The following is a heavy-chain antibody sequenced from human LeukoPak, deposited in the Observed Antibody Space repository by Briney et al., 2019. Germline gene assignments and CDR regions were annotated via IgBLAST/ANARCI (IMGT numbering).Heavy chain of an antibody. V-gene: IGHV4-59*01. Sequence: SETLSLTCTVSGGSISSYYWSWIRQPPGKGLEWIGYIYYSGSTNYNPSLKSRVTISVDTSKNQFSLKLSSVTAADTAVYYCATRYCTISACRASSYKSFDVWGKGTTVTVSS. CDR3: ATRYCTISACRASSYKSFDV. D-gene: IGHD2-8*01. CDR1: GGSISSYY. J-gene: IGHJ6*04. CDR2: IYYSGST.